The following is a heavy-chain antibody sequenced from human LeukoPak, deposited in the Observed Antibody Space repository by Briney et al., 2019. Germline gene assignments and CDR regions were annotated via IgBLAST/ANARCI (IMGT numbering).Heavy chain of an antibody. D-gene: IGHD3-10*01. CDR2: IYHSGST. CDR1: GGSFSGYY. Sequence: PSETLSLTCAVYGGSFSGYYWSWIRQPPGKGLEWIGSIYHSGSTYYNPSLKSRVTISVDTSKNQFSLKLSSVTAADTAVYYCVRPGSAWGQGTLVTVSS. J-gene: IGHJ5*02. V-gene: IGHV4-34*01. CDR3: VRPGSA.